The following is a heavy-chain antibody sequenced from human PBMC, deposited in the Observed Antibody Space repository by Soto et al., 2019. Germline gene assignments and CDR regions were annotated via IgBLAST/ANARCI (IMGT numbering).Heavy chain of an antibody. CDR3: ARDVYYYDSSGYYRYFDY. CDR1: GFTFSSYS. V-gene: IGHV3-21*01. D-gene: IGHD3-22*01. J-gene: IGHJ4*02. Sequence: GGSLRLSCAASGFTFSSYSMNWVRQAPGKGLEWVSSISSSSSYIYYADSVKGRFTISRDNAKNSLYLQMHSLRAEDTAVYYCARDVYYYDSSGYYRYFDYWGQGTLVTVSS. CDR2: ISSSSSYI.